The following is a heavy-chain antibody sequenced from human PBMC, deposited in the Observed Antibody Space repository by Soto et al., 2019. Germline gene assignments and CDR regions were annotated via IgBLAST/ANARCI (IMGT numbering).Heavy chain of an antibody. D-gene: IGHD2-15*01. CDR1: GASISSTYW. Sequence: QLRESGPGLVKPSGTLSLTCFVSGASISSTYWWSWVRQTPGKRLEWIGQIYHTGTTSYNPSLKNRVTISLDKSNNQXSLRLTSMTAADTAVYYCATLPPRIVVVMTDLPTWGQGTLVTVSS. V-gene: IGHV4-4*02. J-gene: IGHJ5*02. CDR2: IYHTGTT. CDR3: ATLPPRIVVVMTDLPT.